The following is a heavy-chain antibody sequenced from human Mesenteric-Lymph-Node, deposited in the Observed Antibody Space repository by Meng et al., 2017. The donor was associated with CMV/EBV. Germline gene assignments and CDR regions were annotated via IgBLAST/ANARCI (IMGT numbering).Heavy chain of an antibody. J-gene: IGHJ4*02. Sequence: QFQHQESSTGLVKPTETLSLSCIVSGDSISNSTYYWTWIRQPPGKGLEWIGSVHHSGTTYYNPSLKGRLTISVDTSANLFSLRLTTVTAADTATYYCARRGNYDSDYSEYWGQGTLVTVSS. CDR2: VHHSGTT. CDR3: ARRGNYDSDYSEY. CDR1: GDSISNSTYY. V-gene: IGHV4-39*01. D-gene: IGHD3-22*01.